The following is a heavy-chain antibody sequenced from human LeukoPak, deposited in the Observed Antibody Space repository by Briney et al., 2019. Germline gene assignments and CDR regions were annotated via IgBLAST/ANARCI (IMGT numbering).Heavy chain of an antibody. Sequence: GGSLRLSCAASAFTFSSYDMNWVRQAPGKGLEWISYISSSGSTIYYADSVKGRFTISRDNAKNSLYLQMNSLRAEDTAIYYCARANWNYGYYYYYGLDVWGRGTTVTVSS. V-gene: IGHV3-48*03. CDR3: ARANWNYGYYYYYGLDV. CDR1: AFTFSSYD. CDR2: ISSSGSTI. D-gene: IGHD1-7*01. J-gene: IGHJ6*02.